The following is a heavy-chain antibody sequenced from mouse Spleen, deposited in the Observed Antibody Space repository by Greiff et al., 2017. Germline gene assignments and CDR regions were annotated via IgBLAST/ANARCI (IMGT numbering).Heavy chain of an antibody. CDR2: INPSTGGT. V-gene: IGHV1-42*01. D-gene: IGHD1-3*01. Sequence: VQLKQSGPELVKPGASVKISCKASGYSFTGYYMNWVKQSPEKSLEWIGEINPSTGGTTYNQKFKAKATLTVDKSSSTAYMQLKSLTSEDSAVYYCARDRTRGSWFAYWGQGTLVTVSA. CDR1: GYSFTGYY. CDR3: ARDRTRGSWFAY. J-gene: IGHJ3*01.